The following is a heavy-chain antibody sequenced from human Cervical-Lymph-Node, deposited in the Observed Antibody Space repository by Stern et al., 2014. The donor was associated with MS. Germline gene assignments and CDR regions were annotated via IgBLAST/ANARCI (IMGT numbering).Heavy chain of an antibody. CDR3: ARDLRDWDDYYYGMDV. Sequence: DQLVESGPGLVKPSETLSLTCTVSGGSISSYYWSWIRQPPGKGLEWIGYTYYPGSTHYNPSLKSRVTISVDTSKNQFSLKLSSVTAADTAVYYCARDLRDWDDYYYGMDVWGQGTTVTVSS. CDR1: GGSISSYY. V-gene: IGHV4-59*01. CDR2: TYYPGST. D-gene: IGHD3-9*01. J-gene: IGHJ6*02.